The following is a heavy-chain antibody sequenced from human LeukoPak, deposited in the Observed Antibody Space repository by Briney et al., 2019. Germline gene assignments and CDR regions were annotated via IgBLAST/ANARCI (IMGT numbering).Heavy chain of an antibody. D-gene: IGHD4-17*01. Sequence: SETLSLTCTVSGDSFTSYLWSWIRQPAGKGLEWIGHIYYTGSTKYNPSLTSRVSMSVDTSKNQFSLKLTSVTAADTAVYYCARCDFGLRCNWFDPWGQGTLVTVSS. CDR1: GDSFTSYL. V-gene: IGHV4-4*07. CDR2: IYYTGST. CDR3: ARCDFGLRCNWFDP. J-gene: IGHJ5*02.